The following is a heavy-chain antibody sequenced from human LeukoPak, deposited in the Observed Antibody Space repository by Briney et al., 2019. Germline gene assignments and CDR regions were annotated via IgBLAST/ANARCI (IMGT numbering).Heavy chain of an antibody. Sequence: PSETLSLTCAVYGGSFSGYYWSWIRQPPGKGLEWIGEINHSGSTNYNPSLKSRVTISVDTSKNQFSLKLSSVTAADTAVYYCARQGYYGSGSYTRFDYWGQGTLVTVSS. D-gene: IGHD3-10*01. CDR1: GGSFSGYY. CDR2: INHSGST. V-gene: IGHV4-34*01. CDR3: ARQGYYGSGSYTRFDY. J-gene: IGHJ4*02.